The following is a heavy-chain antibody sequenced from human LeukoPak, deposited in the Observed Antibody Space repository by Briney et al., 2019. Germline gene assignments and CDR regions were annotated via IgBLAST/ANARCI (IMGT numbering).Heavy chain of an antibody. D-gene: IGHD3-10*01. CDR3: ARDPAINVHMFRGVNNWFDP. Sequence: ASVKVSCTASGYTFTTYGISWVRQAPGQGLEWMGWISAYNGNTNYAQKLQGRVTTTTDTSTSTAYMELRSLRSDDTAVYYCARDPAINVHMFRGVNNWFDPWGQGTLVTVSS. V-gene: IGHV1-18*01. J-gene: IGHJ5*02. CDR2: ISAYNGNT. CDR1: GYTFTTYG.